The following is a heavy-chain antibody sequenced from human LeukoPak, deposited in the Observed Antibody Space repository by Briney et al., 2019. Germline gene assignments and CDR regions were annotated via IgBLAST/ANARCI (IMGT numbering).Heavy chain of an antibody. V-gene: IGHV4-34*01. CDR3: ARELIAARPSYYFDY. J-gene: IGHJ4*02. CDR2: TNHSGST. Sequence: SETLSLTCAVYGGSFSGYYWSWIRQPPGKGLEWIGETNHSGSTNYNPSLKSRVTISVDTSKNQFSLKLSSVTAADTAVYYCARELIAARPSYYFDYWGQGTLVTISS. CDR1: GGSFSGYY. D-gene: IGHD6-6*01.